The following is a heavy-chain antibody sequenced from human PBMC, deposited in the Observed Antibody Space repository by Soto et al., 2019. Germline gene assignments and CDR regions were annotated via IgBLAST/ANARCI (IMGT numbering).Heavy chain of an antibody. J-gene: IGHJ4*02. V-gene: IGHV3-30*18. CDR3: AKASYRSSRSLFDY. CDR2: IPHDGSNT. CDR1: GFTFSSYG. Sequence: GGSLRLSCAASGFTFSSYGMHWVRQGPGKGLEWVAVIPHDGSNTYYADSVKGRFTISRDNSKNTLYLQMNSLRAEDTAVYYCAKASYRSSRSLFDYWGQGTLVTVSS. D-gene: IGHD6-13*01.